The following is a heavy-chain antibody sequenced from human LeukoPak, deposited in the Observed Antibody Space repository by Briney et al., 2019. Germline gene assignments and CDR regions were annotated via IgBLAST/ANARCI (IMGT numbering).Heavy chain of an antibody. Sequence: SVKVSCKASGGTFSSYAISWVRQAPGQGLEWMGRIIPILGIANYAQKFQGRVTITADKSTSTAYMELSSLRSEDTAVYYCASRSSNGAFDVWGQGTMVTVSS. CDR3: ASRSSNGAFDV. V-gene: IGHV1-69*04. CDR2: IIPILGIA. J-gene: IGHJ3*01. D-gene: IGHD2-2*01. CDR1: GGTFSSYA.